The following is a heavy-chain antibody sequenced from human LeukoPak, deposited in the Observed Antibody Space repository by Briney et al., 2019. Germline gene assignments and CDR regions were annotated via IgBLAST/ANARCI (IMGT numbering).Heavy chain of an antibody. V-gene: IGHV3-13*04. Sequence: GGSLRLSCAASGFTFSTYDMHWVRQATGEGLEWVSAIDTAGGTYYPGSVKGRFTIFRENTKNSLYLQMNSLGAGDTAVYYCIRESNYYDSSTSPGYFDLWGRGTLVTVSS. CDR1: GFTFSTYD. CDR3: IRESNYYDSSTSPGYFDL. CDR2: IDTAGGT. D-gene: IGHD3-22*01. J-gene: IGHJ2*01.